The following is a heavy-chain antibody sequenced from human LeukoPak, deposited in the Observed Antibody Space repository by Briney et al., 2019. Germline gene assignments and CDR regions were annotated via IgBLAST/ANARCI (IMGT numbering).Heavy chain of an antibody. CDR1: GFTFSSYA. CDR2: ISGSGGST. V-gene: IGHV3-23*01. CDR3: AKDTRYYYHKYAFDI. D-gene: IGHD3-22*01. Sequence: GGSLRLSCAASGFTFSSYAMSWVRQAPGKGREWVSAISGSGGSTYYADSVKGRFTISRDNSKNTLYLQMNSLRAEDTAVYYCAKDTRYYYHKYAFDIWGQGTMVTVSS. J-gene: IGHJ3*02.